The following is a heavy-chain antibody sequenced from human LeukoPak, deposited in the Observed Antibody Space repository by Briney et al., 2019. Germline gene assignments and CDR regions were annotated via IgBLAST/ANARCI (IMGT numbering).Heavy chain of an antibody. CDR2: LSGSGGNT. V-gene: IGHV3-23*01. CDR1: GFTFSSYA. J-gene: IGHJ5*02. Sequence: PGGSLRLSCAASGFTFSSYAMSWVRLAPGKGLEWVSALSGSGGNTYYADSVEGRFTISRDNSKNTLYLQMNSLRAEDTAVYYCAKGGVYSSTRGGNWFDPWGQGTLVTVSS. CDR3: AKGGVYSSTRGGNWFDP. D-gene: IGHD6-13*01.